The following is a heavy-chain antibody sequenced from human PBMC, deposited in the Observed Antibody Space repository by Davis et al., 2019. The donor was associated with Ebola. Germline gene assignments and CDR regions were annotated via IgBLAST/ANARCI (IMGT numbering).Heavy chain of an antibody. D-gene: IGHD4-17*01. CDR3: ARVHYAEPPN. Sequence: GESLKISCAASGFTFSDYSMNWVRQAPGKGLEWVSSISSSSSYIYYADSLKGRFTISRDNAKNSLYLQMNSLRAEDTAVYYCARVHYAEPPNWGLGTLVTVSS. CDR2: ISSSSSYI. V-gene: IGHV3-21*01. J-gene: IGHJ1*01. CDR1: GFTFSDYS.